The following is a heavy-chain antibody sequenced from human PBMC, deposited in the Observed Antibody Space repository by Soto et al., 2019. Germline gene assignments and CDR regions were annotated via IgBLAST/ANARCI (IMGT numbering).Heavy chain of an antibody. D-gene: IGHD3-10*01. V-gene: IGHV1-18*01. CDR1: IYGFLPYG. J-gene: IGHJ4*02. Sequence: QAQLVQSGGEVKKPGASVKVSCKASIYGFLPYGFSWVRQAPGQGLEWMGWISASDGSSNFAQKFKGRVSMTTERTTGTFTSTAYMELWGLTSDDTAVYFCATYYYGSGSYYRFDYWGQGALVTVSS. CDR3: ATYYYGSGSYYRFDY. CDR2: ISASDGSS.